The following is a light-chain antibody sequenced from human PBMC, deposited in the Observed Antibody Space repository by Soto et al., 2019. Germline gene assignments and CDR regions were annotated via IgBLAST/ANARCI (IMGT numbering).Light chain of an antibody. CDR1: QSVSSN. CDR3: QQYNKWPPLT. Sequence: EIVMTQSPATLSVSPGERATLSCRASQSVSSNLAWYQQKPGQPPRLLIYGASTRATGIPARFSGSGSGTEFTLTISSLQSEDSAVYYCQQYNKWPPLTFGGGTKVEIK. V-gene: IGKV3-15*01. CDR2: GAS. J-gene: IGKJ4*01.